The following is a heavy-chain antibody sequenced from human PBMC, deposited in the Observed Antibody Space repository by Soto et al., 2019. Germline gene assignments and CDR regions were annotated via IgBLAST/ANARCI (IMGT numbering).Heavy chain of an antibody. CDR3: ARSIRGPRRFNGMDV. Sequence: SGPTLVNPTETLTLTCTFSGFSLTSPGMCVSWIRQSPGKALEWLALIERDDDDKYYSTSLKTRLTISKDTRKNQVVLAMANMEPADTATYYCARSIRGPRRFNGMDVWGQGTTVTVSS. CDR2: IERDDDDK. J-gene: IGHJ6*02. D-gene: IGHD1-20*01. V-gene: IGHV2-70*13. CDR1: GFSLTSPGMC.